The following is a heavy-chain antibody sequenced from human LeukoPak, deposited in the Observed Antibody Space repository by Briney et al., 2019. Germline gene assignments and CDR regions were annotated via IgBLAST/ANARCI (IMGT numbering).Heavy chain of an antibody. D-gene: IGHD6-6*01. J-gene: IGHJ6*03. CDR3: ARDRVGSSSDYMDV. Sequence: SETLSLTCTVSGGSISSGSYYWSWIRQPAGKGLEWIGRIYTSGSTNYNPSLKSRVTISVDTSKNQFSLKLSPVTAADTAVYYCARDRVGSSSDYMDVWGKGTTVTVSS. CDR2: IYTSGST. V-gene: IGHV4-61*02. CDR1: GGSISSGSYY.